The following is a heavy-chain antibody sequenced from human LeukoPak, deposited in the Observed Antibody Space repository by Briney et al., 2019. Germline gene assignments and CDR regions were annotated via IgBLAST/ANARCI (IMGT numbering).Heavy chain of an antibody. Sequence: ASVKVSCKASGYTFTSYYMHWVRQAPGQGLEWMGIINPSGGSTSYAQKFQGRVTMTRDTSTSTVYMELSSLRSEVTAVYYCARDLGYHDSSGYPYWYFDLWGRGTLVTVSS. CDR3: ARDLGYHDSSGYPYWYFDL. CDR1: GYTFTSYY. J-gene: IGHJ2*01. V-gene: IGHV1-46*01. CDR2: INPSGGST. D-gene: IGHD3-22*01.